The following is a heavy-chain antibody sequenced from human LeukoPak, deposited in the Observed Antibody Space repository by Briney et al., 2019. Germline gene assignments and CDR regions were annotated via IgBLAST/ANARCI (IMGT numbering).Heavy chain of an antibody. CDR3: ALWEIVHYAFDF. D-gene: IGHD5-12*01. CDR2: INPNSGGT. J-gene: IGHJ3*01. V-gene: IGHV1-2*02. Sequence: ASVKVSCKASGYSFTDYYMHWVRQAPGQGLEWMGWINPNSGGTNYAQKFQGRVTMTRDTSISTAYMELNRLRSDDTAVYYCALWEIVHYAFDFWGQGTMVTVSS. CDR1: GYSFTDYY.